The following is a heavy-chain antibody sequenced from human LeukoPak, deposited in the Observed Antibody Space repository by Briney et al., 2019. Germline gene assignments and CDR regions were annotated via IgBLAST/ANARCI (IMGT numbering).Heavy chain of an antibody. CDR3: ARLGYSSSWFSWYYYYYMDV. D-gene: IGHD6-13*01. J-gene: IGHJ6*03. CDR1: GFTFSSYA. Sequence: GGSLRLSCAASGFTFSSYAMSWVRQAPGKGLEWVSAISGSGGSTYYADSVKGRFTISRDNSKNTLYLQMNSLRAEDTAVYYCARLGYSSSWFSWYYYYYMDVWGKGTTVTVSS. V-gene: IGHV3-23*01. CDR2: ISGSGGST.